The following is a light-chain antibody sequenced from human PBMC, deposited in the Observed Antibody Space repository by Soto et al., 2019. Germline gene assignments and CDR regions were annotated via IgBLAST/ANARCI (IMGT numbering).Light chain of an antibody. CDR2: DAS. CDR3: QQYGSSPGVT. J-gene: IGKJ3*01. CDR1: QSVSSSY. V-gene: IGKV3-20*01. Sequence: EIVLTQSPGTLSLSPGERATLSCRAIQSVSSSYLAWYQQKPGQAPRLLIYDASNRATGIPDRFSGSGSGTDFTLTISRLEPEDFAVYYCQQYGSSPGVTFGPGTKVDIK.